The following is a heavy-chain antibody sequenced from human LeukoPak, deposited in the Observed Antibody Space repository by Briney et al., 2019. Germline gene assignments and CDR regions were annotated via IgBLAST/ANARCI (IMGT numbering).Heavy chain of an antibody. V-gene: IGHV3-7*01. D-gene: IGHD2-2*01. CDR3: ARDHCSSTSCHNDY. CDR1: GFSFSSYW. J-gene: IGHJ4*02. CDR2: IKQDGSEK. Sequence: GESLKISCAASGFSFSSYWMSWVRQAPGKGLEWVANIKQDGSEKYYVDSVKGRFTISRDNAKNSLYLQMNSLRAEDTAVYYCARDHCSSTSCHNDYWGQGTLVSVSS.